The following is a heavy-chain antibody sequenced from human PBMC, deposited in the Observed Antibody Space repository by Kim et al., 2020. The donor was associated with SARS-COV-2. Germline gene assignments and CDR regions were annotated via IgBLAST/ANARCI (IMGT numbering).Heavy chain of an antibody. CDR3: ARCSGVSGCRLPIGAFDM. J-gene: IGHJ3*02. D-gene: IGHD6-19*01. Sequence: GGSLRLSCAASTFIFTNYWMNWVRQAPGKGLEWVASVSRSGDEKYYVDSVKGRFTIFRDNDRDSLFLQMDSLRDEDTAVYYCARCSGVSGCRLPIGAFDMGGEGTTVIVSP. V-gene: IGHV3-7*01. CDR2: VSRSGDEK. CDR1: TFIFTNYW.